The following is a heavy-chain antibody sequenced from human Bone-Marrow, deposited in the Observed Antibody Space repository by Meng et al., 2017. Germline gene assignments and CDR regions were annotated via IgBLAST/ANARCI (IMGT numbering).Heavy chain of an antibody. V-gene: IGHV1-2*06. CDR2: INPKSGDT. D-gene: IGHD6-25*01. J-gene: IGHJ4*02. CDR3: ARDEDISAAGKLFSDY. Sequence: QVQVVQSGDEVKKPGASVKVSCKPSGYNFPDYYIHWVRRAPGQGLEWMGRINPKSGDTHYAQKFQARVTMTGDTSISTAYMELSGLRSDDTAMYYCARDEDISAAGKLFSDYWGQGTLVTVSS. CDR1: GYNFPDYY.